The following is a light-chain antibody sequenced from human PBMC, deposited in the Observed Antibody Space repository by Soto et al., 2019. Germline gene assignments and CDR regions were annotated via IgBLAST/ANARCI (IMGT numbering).Light chain of an antibody. V-gene: IGLV3-1*01. Sequence: SYELTQPPSVSVSPGQTASITCSGNKLGDKYACWYQQKPGQSPVLLIYQDSKRPSGIPERFSGSNSGNTATLTISGTQPMDEDDYYCQAWDSSTLVVFGGGTKVTVL. CDR3: QAWDSSTLVV. CDR1: KLGDKY. CDR2: QDS. J-gene: IGLJ2*01.